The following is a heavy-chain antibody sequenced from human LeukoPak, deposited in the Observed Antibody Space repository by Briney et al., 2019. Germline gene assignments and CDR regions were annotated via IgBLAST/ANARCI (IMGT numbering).Heavy chain of an antibody. CDR1: GGSISSSSYY. CDR2: IYYSGST. Sequence: SETLSLTCTVSGGSISSSSYYWSWIRQPPGKGLEWIGYIYYSGSTYYNPSLKSRVTISVDTSKNQFSLKLSSVTAADTAVYYCARWTCGGDCRFDYWGQGTLVTVSS. V-gene: IGHV4-61*05. J-gene: IGHJ4*02. CDR3: ARWTCGGDCRFDY. D-gene: IGHD2-21*02.